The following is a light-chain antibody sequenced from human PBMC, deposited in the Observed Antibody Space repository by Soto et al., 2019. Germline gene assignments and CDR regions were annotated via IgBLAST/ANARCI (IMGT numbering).Light chain of an antibody. CDR3: ISYASRDTLLLV. CDR2: EVN. Sequence: QSVLTQPASVSGSPGQSVTISCTGPSSDVGDYEYVSWYQQYPGKAPKLLIYEVNNRTSGISNRFSGSKSGNAASLTISGVQAYDEADDYGISYASRDTLLLVFGGGTKLSVL. V-gene: IGLV2-14*01. J-gene: IGLJ3*02. CDR1: SSDVGDYEY.